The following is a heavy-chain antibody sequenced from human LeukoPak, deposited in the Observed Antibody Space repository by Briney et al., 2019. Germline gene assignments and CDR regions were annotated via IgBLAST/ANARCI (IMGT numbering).Heavy chain of an antibody. J-gene: IGHJ4*02. D-gene: IGHD3-22*01. CDR1: GGTFSSYA. V-gene: IGHV1-69*04. CDR2: IIPILGIA. Sequence: SVKVSCKASGGTFSSYAISWVRQAPGQGLEWMGRIIPILGIANYAQKFQGRVTITADKSTSTAYMELSSLRSEDTAVYYCARDLRGLHDYYDSSGPYFDYWGQGTLVTVSS. CDR3: ARDLRGLHDYYDSSGPYFDY.